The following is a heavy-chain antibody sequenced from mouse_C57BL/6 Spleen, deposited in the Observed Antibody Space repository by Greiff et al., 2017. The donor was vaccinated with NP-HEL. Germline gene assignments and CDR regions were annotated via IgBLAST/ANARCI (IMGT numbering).Heavy chain of an antibody. CDR3: AREGSRSGSSLCDY. V-gene: IGHV5-16*01. CDR2: INYDGSST. D-gene: IGHD1-1*01. CDR1: GFTFSDYY. J-gene: IGHJ2*01. Sequence: EVKLVESEGGLVQPGSSMKLSCTASGFTFSDYYMAWVRQVPEKGLEWVANINYDGSSTYYLDSLKSRFIISRDNAKNILYLQMSSLKSEDTATYYCAREGSRSGSSLCDYWGQGTTLTVSS.